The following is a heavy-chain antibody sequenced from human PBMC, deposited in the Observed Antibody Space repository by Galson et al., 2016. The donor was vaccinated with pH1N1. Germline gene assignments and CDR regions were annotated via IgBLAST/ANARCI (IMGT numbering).Heavy chain of an antibody. CDR2: ISSGGNTM. CDR3: AREYYDPLTRFSGAFDY. J-gene: IGHJ4*02. CDR1: GFTFDSHE. V-gene: IGHV3-48*03. D-gene: IGHD3-9*01. Sequence: SLRLSCAVSGFTFDSHEMNWVRQAPGKGLEWVASISSGGNTMFYADSVKGRFIISRDNAKNSLYLQMNSLRVEDTAVYYCAREYYDPLTRFSGAFDYWGQVTLVTVSS.